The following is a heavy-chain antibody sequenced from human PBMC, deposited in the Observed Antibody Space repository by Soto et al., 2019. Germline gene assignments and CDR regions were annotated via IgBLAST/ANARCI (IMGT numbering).Heavy chain of an antibody. CDR2: IRGNGDPP. V-gene: IGHV3-64D*06. CDR1: GFTFSSYA. J-gene: IGHJ4*02. Sequence: GGPLRLSCSASGFTFSSYAMHWVRQAPGKGLEYVSGIRGNGDPPFYADSVKGRFTISRDNSKNTLYLQMSSLGADDTAVYYCVKSRGGNNFDFFDWGQGALVTVSS. CDR3: VKSRGGNNFDFFD. D-gene: IGHD5-12*01.